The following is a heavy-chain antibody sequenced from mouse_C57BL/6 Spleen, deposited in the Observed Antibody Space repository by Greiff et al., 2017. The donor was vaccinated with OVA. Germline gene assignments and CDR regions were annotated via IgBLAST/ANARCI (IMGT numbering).Heavy chain of an antibody. CDR3: ARSGTLYYFDY. CDR1: GYTFTSYG. D-gene: IGHD1-3*01. V-gene: IGHV1-81*01. J-gene: IGHJ2*01. Sequence: QVQLKESGAELARPGASVKLSCKASGYTFTSYGISWVKQRTGQGLEWIGEIYPRSGNTYYNEKFKGKATLTADKSSSTGYMELRSLTSEDSAVYFCARSGTLYYFDYWGQGTTLTVSS. CDR2: IYPRSGNT.